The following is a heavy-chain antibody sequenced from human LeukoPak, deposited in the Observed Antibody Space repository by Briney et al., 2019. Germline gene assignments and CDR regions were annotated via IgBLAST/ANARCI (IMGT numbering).Heavy chain of an antibody. CDR2: INPNSGGT. CDR3: ARIRDYGDYSARAFDI. D-gene: IGHD4-17*01. Sequence: ASVKVSCKASGDTFTGYYMHWVRQAPGQGLEWMGWINPNSGGTNYAQKFQGWVTMTRDTSISTAYMELSRLRSDDTAVYYCARIRDYGDYSARAFDIWGQGTMVTVSS. J-gene: IGHJ3*02. CDR1: GDTFTGYY. V-gene: IGHV1-2*04.